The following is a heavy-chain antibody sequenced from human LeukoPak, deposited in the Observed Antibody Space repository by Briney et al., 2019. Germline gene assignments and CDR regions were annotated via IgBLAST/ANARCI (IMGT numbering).Heavy chain of an antibody. V-gene: IGHV3-23*01. Sequence: PGGSLRLSCATSGFTFSSYAMSWVRQAPGKGLEWVSAISSSGGSTYYADSAKGRFTISRDNSKNTLYLQMNSLRAEDTAVYYCAKVPRWLQPFDYWGQGTLVTVSS. D-gene: IGHD5-24*01. CDR1: GFTFSSYA. CDR3: AKVPRWLQPFDY. CDR2: ISSSGGST. J-gene: IGHJ4*02.